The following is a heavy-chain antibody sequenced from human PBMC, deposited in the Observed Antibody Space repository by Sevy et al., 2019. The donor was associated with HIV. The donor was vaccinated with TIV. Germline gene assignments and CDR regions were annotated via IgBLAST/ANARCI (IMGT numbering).Heavy chain of an antibody. CDR1: GFTLSDYY. CDR2: ISSSSSYT. D-gene: IGHD6-13*01. V-gene: IGHV3-11*06. Sequence: GGSLRLSCAASGFTLSDYYMSWIRQAPGKGLEWVSYISSSSSYTNYADSVKGRFTISRDNAKNSLYLQMNSLRAEDTAVYYCAVEPGIAAAGTLNYWGQGSLVTVSS. J-gene: IGHJ4*02. CDR3: AVEPGIAAAGTLNY.